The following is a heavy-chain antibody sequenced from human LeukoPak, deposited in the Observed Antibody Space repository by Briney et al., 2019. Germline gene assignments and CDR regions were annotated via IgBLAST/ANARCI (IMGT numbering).Heavy chain of an antibody. CDR1: GFTFSSSW. CDR2: IKQDGSEK. CDR3: ARKRESSSSWYGGLAY. Sequence: TGGSLRLSCAASGFTFSSSWMSWVRQAPGKGLEWVAHIKQDGSEKSYVDSVKGRFTISRDNAKNSLYLQMNSLRAEDTAVYYCARKRESSSSWYGGLAYWGQGTLVTVSS. V-gene: IGHV3-7*01. D-gene: IGHD6-13*01. J-gene: IGHJ4*02.